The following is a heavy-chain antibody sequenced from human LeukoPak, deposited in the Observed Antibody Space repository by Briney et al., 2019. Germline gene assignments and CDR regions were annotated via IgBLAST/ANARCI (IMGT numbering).Heavy chain of an antibody. J-gene: IGHJ4*02. Sequence: PSETLSLTCTVSGGSISSGSYYWSWIRQPAGKGLEWIGRIYTSGSTNYNPSLKSRVTIAVDTSKKQFSLKLSSVTAADTAVYYCATWDYGGRLFDYWGQGTLVTVSS. CDR2: IYTSGST. CDR3: ATWDYGGRLFDY. CDR1: GGSISSGSYY. V-gene: IGHV4-61*02. D-gene: IGHD4-23*01.